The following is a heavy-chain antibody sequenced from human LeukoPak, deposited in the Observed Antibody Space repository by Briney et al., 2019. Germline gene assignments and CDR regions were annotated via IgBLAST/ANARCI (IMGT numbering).Heavy chain of an antibody. CDR2: ISYDGSNK. J-gene: IGHJ6*02. CDR3: ARDSSPLRYFDWLDYYGMDV. Sequence: GRSLRLSCAASGFTFSSYAIHWLRQAPGKGLEWVAVISYDGSNKYYADSVKGRFTISRDNSKNTLYLQMNSLRAEDTAVYYCARDSSPLRYFDWLDYYGMDVWGQGTTVTVSS. D-gene: IGHD3-9*01. CDR1: GFTFSSYA. V-gene: IGHV3-30*04.